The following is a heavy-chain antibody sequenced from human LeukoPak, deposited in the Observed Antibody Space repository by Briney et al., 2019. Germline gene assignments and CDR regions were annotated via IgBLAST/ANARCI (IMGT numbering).Heavy chain of an antibody. CDR2: VSYSGSA. CDR3: ASQSYGTSVSY. D-gene: IGHD2-2*01. CDR1: GGSISPYY. Sequence: SETLSLTCSVSGGSISPYYWSWVRQPPGKGLEWIGYVSYSGSADYNPSLKSRVTISIDTSKNQFSLKLNSVTAADTAVYYCASQSYGTSVSYWGQGTLVTVSS. J-gene: IGHJ4*02. V-gene: IGHV4-59*01.